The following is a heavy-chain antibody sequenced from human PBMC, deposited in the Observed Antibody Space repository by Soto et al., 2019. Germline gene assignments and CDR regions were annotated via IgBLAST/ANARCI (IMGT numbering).Heavy chain of an antibody. D-gene: IGHD6-13*01. V-gene: IGHV3-49*04. CDR1: GFTFGDYA. J-gene: IGHJ5*02. CDR3: KTGPVIAAAGIGGNWFDP. CDR2: IKSKAYGGTR. Sequence: GSLRLSCTASGFTFGDYAINWVRQAPGKGLEWVGFIKSKAYGGTREYATSVKGRFTISRDDSKSIAYLQMNSLKTEDTAVYYCKTGPVIAAAGIGGNWFDPWGQGTLVTVSS.